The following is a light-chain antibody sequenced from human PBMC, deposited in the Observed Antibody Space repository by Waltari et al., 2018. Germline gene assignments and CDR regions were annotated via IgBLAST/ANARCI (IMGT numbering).Light chain of an antibody. CDR3: QQLNSYPLT. J-gene: IGKJ4*01. Sequence: DIQLTQSPSFLSASVGDTVTVTCRASHDISTYLAWFQQKPGKPPKVLIYAASTLQSGVPSRFSGSGSVTEFTLTISRLQPEDFAIYYCQQLNSYPLTFGGGTEVEIK. V-gene: IGKV1-9*01. CDR1: HDISTY. CDR2: AAS.